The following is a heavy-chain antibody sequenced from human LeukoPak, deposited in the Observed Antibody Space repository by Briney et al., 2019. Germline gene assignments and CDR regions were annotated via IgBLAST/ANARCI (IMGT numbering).Heavy chain of an antibody. CDR2: ISASGSNT. CDR1: GFTFSNYA. Sequence: GGSLRLSCAASGFTFSNYAMTWVSQAPGRGLECVSVISASGSNTDYADSVKGRFTISRDNSKNMVFLQMKSLRAEDTAVYYCAKVVETGTTPTDYWGQGTLVTVSS. CDR3: AKVVETGTTPTDY. J-gene: IGHJ4*02. D-gene: IGHD1-1*01. V-gene: IGHV3-23*01.